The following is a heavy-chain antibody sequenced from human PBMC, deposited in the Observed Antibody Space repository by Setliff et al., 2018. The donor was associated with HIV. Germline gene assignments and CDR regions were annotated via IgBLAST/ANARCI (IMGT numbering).Heavy chain of an antibody. CDR2: IIPIFGTA. CDR3: ARVGYCSGGNCAAYYFDY. J-gene: IGHJ4*02. D-gene: IGHD2-15*01. Sequence: ASVKVSCKASGGTFSSYAISWVRQAPGQGLEWMGGIIPIFGTANYAQKFQGRVTITTDESTSTAYMELSSLRSEDTAVYYCARVGYCSGGNCAAYYFDYWGQGTVVTVSS. CDR1: GGTFSSYA. V-gene: IGHV1-69*05.